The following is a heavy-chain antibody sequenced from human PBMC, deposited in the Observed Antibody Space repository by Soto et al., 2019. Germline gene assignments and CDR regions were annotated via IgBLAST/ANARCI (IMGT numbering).Heavy chain of an antibody. J-gene: IGHJ4*02. CDR3: ARAQDYGSGKYYNDF. V-gene: IGHV3-48*01. CDR1: GFTFSSYA. D-gene: IGHD3-10*01. CDR2: ISSSSSST. Sequence: GGSLRLSCAASGFTFSSYAMSWVRQAPGKGLEWVSSISSSSSSTYYADSVKGRFTISRDNAKNSLYLQMNSLRAEDMAVYYCARAQDYGSGKYYNDFWGRGTLVTVSS.